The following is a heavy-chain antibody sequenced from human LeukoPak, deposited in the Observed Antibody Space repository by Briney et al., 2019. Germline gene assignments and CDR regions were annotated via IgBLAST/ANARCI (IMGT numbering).Heavy chain of an antibody. Sequence: SETLSLTCTVSGGSISSGGYYWSWIRQHPGKGLEWIGYIYYSGSTYYNPSLKSRLTISVDTSKNQFSLKLSSVTAADTAVYYCARGKRGQLDYWGQGTLVTVSS. CDR1: GGSISSGGYY. D-gene: IGHD3-10*01. V-gene: IGHV4-31*03. J-gene: IGHJ4*02. CDR3: ARGKRGQLDY. CDR2: IYYSGST.